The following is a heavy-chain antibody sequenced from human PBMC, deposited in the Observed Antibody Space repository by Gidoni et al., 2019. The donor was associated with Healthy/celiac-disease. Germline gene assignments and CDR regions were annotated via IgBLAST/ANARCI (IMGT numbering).Heavy chain of an antibody. V-gene: IGHV3-23*01. CDR1: GFAFSSYA. CDR3: AKEIFGVVIWKD. D-gene: IGHD3-3*01. J-gene: IGHJ4*02. CDR2: ISGSGGST. Sequence: EVQLLEYGGGLVQPGGSLRLSCAAPGFAFSSYALSWVRQAPGKGLEWVSAISGSGGSTYYADSVKGRFTFSRDNSQNTLYLQMNSLRAEDTAVYYCAKEIFGVVIWKDWGQGTLVTVSS.